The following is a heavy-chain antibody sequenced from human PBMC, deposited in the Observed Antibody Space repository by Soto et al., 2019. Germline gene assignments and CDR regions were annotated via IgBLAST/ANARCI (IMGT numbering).Heavy chain of an antibody. CDR1: GFTFDDYA. CDR3: AKAGTTWSHYYYYMDV. V-gene: IGHV3-9*01. CDR2: ISWNSGSI. J-gene: IGHJ6*03. Sequence: EVQLVESGGGLVQPGRSLRLSCAASGFTFDDYAMHWVRQAPGKGLEWVAGISWNSGSIGYADSVKGRFTISRDNAKNSLYLHMNSLRADDTALYYCAKAGTTWSHYYYYMDVWGKGTTVTVSS. D-gene: IGHD1-1*01.